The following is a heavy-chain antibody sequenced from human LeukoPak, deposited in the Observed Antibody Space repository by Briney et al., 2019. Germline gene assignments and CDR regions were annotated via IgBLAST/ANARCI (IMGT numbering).Heavy chain of an antibody. J-gene: IGHJ4*02. V-gene: IGHV3-30*02. CDR2: IRYDGSNK. CDR3: ARVTTVTTFGSDY. CDR1: GFTFSSYG. D-gene: IGHD4-17*01. Sequence: GGSLRLSCAASGFTFSSYGMHWVRQAPGKGLEWVAFIRYDGSNKYYADSVKGRFTISRDNAKNSLYLQMNSLRAEDTAVYYCARVTTVTTFGSDYWGQGTLVTVSS.